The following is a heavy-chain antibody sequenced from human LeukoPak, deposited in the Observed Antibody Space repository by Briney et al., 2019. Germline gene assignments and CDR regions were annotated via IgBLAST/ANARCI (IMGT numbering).Heavy chain of an antibody. V-gene: IGHV4-59*01. D-gene: IGHD3-22*01. CDR3: ARVLDRSGGYDY. J-gene: IGHJ4*02. CDR2: IYYSGST. CDR1: GGSISSYY. Sequence: PSETLSLTCTVSGGSISSYYWLWLRQPPGKGLEWIGDIYYSGSTNYNPSLKSRVTISVDTSKNQFSLKLGSVTAADTAMYYCARVLDRSGGYDYWGQGTLVTVSS.